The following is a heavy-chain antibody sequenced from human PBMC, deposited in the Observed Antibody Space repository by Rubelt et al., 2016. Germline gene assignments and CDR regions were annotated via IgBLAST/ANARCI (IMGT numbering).Heavy chain of an antibody. J-gene: IGHJ4*02. D-gene: IGHD5-12*01. CDR3: ARGARWLHPDFRV. Sequence: QVQLLQPGAEVKKPASSVKVSCQASRYTFTKYFTQWVRQAPGQGLEWMGWINTNTGNPTYAHGFTGRFVFSLDTSVSTAYLQISSLKAEDTAFYYCARGARWLHPDFRVWGQGTLVTVSS. CDR1: RYTFTKYF. V-gene: IGHV7-4-1*02. CDR2: INTNTGNP.